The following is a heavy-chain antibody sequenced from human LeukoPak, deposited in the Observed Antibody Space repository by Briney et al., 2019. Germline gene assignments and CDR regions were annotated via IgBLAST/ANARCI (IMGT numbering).Heavy chain of an antibody. Sequence: GSLGPSFAASGFPFSGYAMSWVRPAPGKGLEWVSTISDNGGRTYYADSVKGRFTISRDNSKNTLFLQMNSLRAEDSAVYYCATDREGDPSAYYLVGGQGTLITVSS. V-gene: IGHV3-23*01. CDR2: ISDNGGRT. CDR1: GFPFSGYA. CDR3: ATDREGDPSAYYLV. D-gene: IGHD3-22*01. J-gene: IGHJ4*02.